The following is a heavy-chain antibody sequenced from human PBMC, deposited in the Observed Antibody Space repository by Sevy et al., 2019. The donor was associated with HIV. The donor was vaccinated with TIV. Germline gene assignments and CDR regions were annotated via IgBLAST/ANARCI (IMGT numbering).Heavy chain of an antibody. CDR3: ARGGETPRGFDP. CDR1: GGSISSVNW. J-gene: IGHJ5*02. Sequence: SETLSLTCAVSGGSISSVNWWHWVRQPPGKGLEWIGEIYHSGYTNYNPSLKSRVTISVDNSKNQFSLKLSFVPAADTAVYYCARGGETPRGFDPWGQGSLVTVSS. D-gene: IGHD3-16*01. CDR2: IYHSGYT. V-gene: IGHV4-4*02.